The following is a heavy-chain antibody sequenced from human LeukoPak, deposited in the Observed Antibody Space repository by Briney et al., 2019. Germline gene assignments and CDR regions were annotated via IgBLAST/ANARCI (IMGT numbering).Heavy chain of an antibody. Sequence: SETLSLTCTVSGGSISSSSYYWGWIRQPPGKGLEWIGSIYYSGSTYYNPSLKSRVTISVDTSKNQFSLKLSSVTAADTAVYYCARHGTATPSFGNWFDPWGQGTLVTVSS. CDR3: ARHGTATPSFGNWFDP. CDR1: GGSISSSSYY. V-gene: IGHV4-39*01. D-gene: IGHD1-1*01. CDR2: IYYSGST. J-gene: IGHJ5*02.